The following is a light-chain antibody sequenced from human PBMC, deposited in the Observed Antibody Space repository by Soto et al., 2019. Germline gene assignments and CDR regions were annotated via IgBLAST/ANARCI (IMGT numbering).Light chain of an antibody. CDR3: ASWDGSLNGYV. CDR1: SSNIGSNT. V-gene: IGLV1-44*01. CDR2: SND. J-gene: IGLJ1*01. Sequence: QSVLTQPPSVSETPGQRVTISCSGSSSNIGSNTVNWYQQLPGMAPKFLIYSNDQRPSGVPDRFSGSKSGTSASPAISGLQSEDEADYYCASWDGSLNGYVFGTGTKVTV.